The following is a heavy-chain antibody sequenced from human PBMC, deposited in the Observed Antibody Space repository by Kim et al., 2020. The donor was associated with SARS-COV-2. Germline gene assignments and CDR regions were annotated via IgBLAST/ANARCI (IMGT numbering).Heavy chain of an antibody. CDR2: IYPGDSDT. CDR1: GYSFTSYW. V-gene: IGHV5-51*01. Sequence: GESLKISCKGSGYSFTSYWIGWVRQMPGKGLEWMGIIYPGDSDTRYSPSFQGQVTISADKSISTAYLQWSSLKASDTAMYYCARRSRDGYTPYYFDYWGQGTLVTVSS. CDR3: ARRSRDGYTPYYFDY. D-gene: IGHD5-12*01. J-gene: IGHJ4*02.